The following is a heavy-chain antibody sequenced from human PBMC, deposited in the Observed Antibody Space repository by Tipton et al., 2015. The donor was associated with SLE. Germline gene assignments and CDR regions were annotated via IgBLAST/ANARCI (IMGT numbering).Heavy chain of an antibody. CDR2: IKSKTDGGTT. CDR3: ARAPCDFCPGAP. D-gene: IGHD3-3*01. CDR1: GFTFSNAW. J-gene: IGHJ5*02. Sequence: SLRLSCAASGFTFSNAWMSWVRQAPGKGLEWVGRIKSKTDGGTTDYAAPVKGRFTISRDDSKNTLYLQMNSLKTEDTAVYYCARAPCDFCPGAPWGQGTLVTVSS. V-gene: IGHV3-15*01.